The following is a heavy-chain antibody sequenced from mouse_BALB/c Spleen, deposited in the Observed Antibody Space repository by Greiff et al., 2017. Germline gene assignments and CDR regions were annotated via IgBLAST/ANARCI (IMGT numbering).Heavy chain of an antibody. Sequence: VKLQESGPGLVAPSQSLSITCTVSGFSLTSYGVSWVRQPPGKGLEWLGVIWGDGSTNYHSALISRLSISKDNSKSQVFLRLNSLQTDDTATYCCAEHWDDYAMDYWGQGTSVTVSS. V-gene: IGHV2-3*01. J-gene: IGHJ4*01. CDR3: AEHWDDYAMDY. CDR1: GFSLTSYG. CDR2: IWGDGST. D-gene: IGHD4-1*01.